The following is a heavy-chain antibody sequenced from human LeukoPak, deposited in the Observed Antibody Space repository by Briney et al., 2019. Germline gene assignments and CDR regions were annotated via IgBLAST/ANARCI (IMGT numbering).Heavy chain of an antibody. J-gene: IGHJ4*02. CDR3: TSGKQWLPYYFDY. V-gene: IGHV3-49*04. CDR2: IRSKAYGGTT. D-gene: IGHD6-19*01. CDR1: GFTFGDYA. Sequence: GGSLRLSCTASGFTFGDYAMSWVRQAPGKGLEWVGFIRSKAYGGTTDYVASVKGRFTISRDDSKSIVYLQMNSLKTEGTAVYYCTSGKQWLPYYFDYWGQGTLVTVSS.